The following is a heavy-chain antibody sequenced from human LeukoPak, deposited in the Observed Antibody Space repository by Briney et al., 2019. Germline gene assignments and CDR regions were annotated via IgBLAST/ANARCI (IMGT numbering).Heavy chain of an antibody. D-gene: IGHD3-22*01. Sequence: PSETLSLTCTVSGGSISSYYWSWIRQSPGKGLEWIGYIYYSGSTNYNPSLKSRVTISVDTSKNQFSLKLSSVTAADTAVYYCARAKGYYYDSSGYAFDIWGQGTMVTVSS. CDR3: ARAKGYYYDSSGYAFDI. CDR2: IYYSGST. CDR1: GGSISSYY. J-gene: IGHJ3*02. V-gene: IGHV4-59*12.